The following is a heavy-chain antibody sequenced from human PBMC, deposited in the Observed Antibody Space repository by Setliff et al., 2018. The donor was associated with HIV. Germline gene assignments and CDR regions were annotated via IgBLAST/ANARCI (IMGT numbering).Heavy chain of an antibody. CDR2: INNDGRKT. CDR1: GFTFSTYW. CDR3: ARVASGYDYGWLDP. V-gene: IGHV3-74*03. J-gene: IGHJ5*02. D-gene: IGHD5-12*01. Sequence: GESLKISCAASGFTFSTYWMHWVRQAPGKGLVWVSHINNDGRKTTYADSVKGRFTVSRDNAKNTLYLQMNSLRAEDTAVYYCARVASGYDYGWLDPRGQGTLVTVSS.